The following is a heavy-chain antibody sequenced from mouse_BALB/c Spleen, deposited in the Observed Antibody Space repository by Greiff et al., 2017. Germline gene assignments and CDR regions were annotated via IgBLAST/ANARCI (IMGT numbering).Heavy chain of an antibody. Sequence: VKLQESGAELMKPGASVKISCKATGYTFSSYWIEWVKQRPGHGLEWIGEILPGSGSTNYNEKFKGKATFTADTSSNTAYMQLSSLTSEDSAVYYCARTVYRYPYAMDYWGQGTSVTVSS. CDR3: ARTVYRYPYAMDY. D-gene: IGHD2-14*01. V-gene: IGHV1-9*01. J-gene: IGHJ4*01. CDR2: ILPGSGST. CDR1: GYTFSSYW.